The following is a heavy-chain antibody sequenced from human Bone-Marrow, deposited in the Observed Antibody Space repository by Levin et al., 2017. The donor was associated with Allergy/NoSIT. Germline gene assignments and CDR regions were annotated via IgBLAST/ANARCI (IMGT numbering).Heavy chain of an antibody. J-gene: IGHJ5*02. CDR3: ARGWRITLLRGEIINWFDP. V-gene: IGHV4-30-2*01. CDR1: GGSMSSGGYS. CDR2: IFHSGSA. Sequence: SQTLSLTCAVSGGSMSSGGYSWRWIRQPPGKGLEWIGHIFHSGSAYYNPALKSRVTISVDRSKNQFSLKLSSVTAADTAVYFCARGWRITLLRGEIINWFDPWGRGTLVIVSS. D-gene: IGHD3-10*01.